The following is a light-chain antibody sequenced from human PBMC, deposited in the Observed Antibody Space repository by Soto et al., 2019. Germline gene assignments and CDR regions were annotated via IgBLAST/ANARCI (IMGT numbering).Light chain of an antibody. V-gene: IGKV3-15*01. CDR1: QSISDN. CDR3: QQYNNWPLT. CDR2: GAS. J-gene: IGKJ4*01. Sequence: EIVMTQSPATLSVSPGERATLSCRASQSISDNLAWYQQKPGQAPRLLIYGASTGAPSIPARFSGSGSGTEFTLTISSLQSDDFAIYSCQQYNNWPLTFGGGTKVEIK.